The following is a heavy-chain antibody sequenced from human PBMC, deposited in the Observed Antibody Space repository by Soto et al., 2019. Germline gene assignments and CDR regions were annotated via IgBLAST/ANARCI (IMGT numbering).Heavy chain of an antibody. CDR1: GFTFSSYG. J-gene: IGHJ6*02. V-gene: IGHV3-30*18. CDR2: ISYDGSNK. CDR3: AKSQRASTIFGVVSTAGGMDV. D-gene: IGHD3-3*01. Sequence: QVQLVESGGGVVQPGRSLRLSCAASGFTFSSYGMHWVRQAPGKGLEWVAVISYDGSNKYYADSVKGRFTISRDNSKNTLYLQMNSLRAEDTAVYYCAKSQRASTIFGVVSTAGGMDVWGQGTTVTVSS.